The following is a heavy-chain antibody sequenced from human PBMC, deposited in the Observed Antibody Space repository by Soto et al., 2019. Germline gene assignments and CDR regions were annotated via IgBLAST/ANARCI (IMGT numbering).Heavy chain of an antibody. D-gene: IGHD4-4*01. CDR2: IKEDGTEQ. V-gene: IGHV3-7*03. J-gene: IGHJ5*02. Sequence: GGSLRLSCAASGFSFSGYWMSWVRQAPGKGPEWVANIKEDGTEQHYVDSVKGRFTISRDNSENSLFLRMNNLRAEDSAIYYCAITTSTVSYWFDPWGPGTKVTVSS. CDR1: GFSFSGYW. CDR3: AITTSTVSYWFDP.